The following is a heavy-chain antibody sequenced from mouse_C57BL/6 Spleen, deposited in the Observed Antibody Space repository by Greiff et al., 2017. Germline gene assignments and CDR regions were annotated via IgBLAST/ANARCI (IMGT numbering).Heavy chain of an antibody. J-gene: IGHJ2*01. V-gene: IGHV5-4*01. D-gene: IGHD2-3*01. CDR2: ISDGGSYT. Sequence: EVKLVESGGGLVKPGGTLKLSCAASGFTFSSYAMSWVRQTPEKRLEWVATISDGGSYTYYPDNVKGRFTISRDNAKNNLYLQMGHLKSEDTAMYYCARDWGLLRNFDYWGQGTTLTVSS. CDR1: GFTFSSYA. CDR3: ARDWGLLRNFDY.